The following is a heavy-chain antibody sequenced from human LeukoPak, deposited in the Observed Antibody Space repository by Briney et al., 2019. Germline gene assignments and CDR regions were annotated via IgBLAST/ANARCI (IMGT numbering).Heavy chain of an antibody. V-gene: IGHV1-18*01. CDR3: ARDESGYYDILTGYQYYFDY. D-gene: IGHD3-9*01. J-gene: IGHJ4*02. CDR2: ISAYNGNT. CDR1: GYTFTSYG. Sequence: GASVKVSCKASGYTFTSYGISWVRQAPGQGLEWMGWISAYNGNTNYAQKLQGRVTMTTDTSTSTAYMELRSLRSDDTAVYYCARDESGYYDILTGYQYYFDYWGQGTLVTVSS.